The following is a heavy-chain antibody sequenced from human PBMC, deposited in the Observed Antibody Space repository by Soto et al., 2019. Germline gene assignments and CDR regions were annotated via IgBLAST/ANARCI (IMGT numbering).Heavy chain of an antibody. CDR3: AREDGGGPFDF. CDR2: ISGHGGVI. Sequence: EVQLLEFGGGLVRPGGSLRLSCAASGFIFSSYAMHWVRQAPGKGLEWVSGISGHGGVIYYADAVKGRFTISRDTATSTLYLQMDSLRADDTAVYYCAREDGGGPFDFWGQGTLVTVSS. J-gene: IGHJ4*02. V-gene: IGHV3-23*01. CDR1: GFIFSSYA. D-gene: IGHD2-15*01.